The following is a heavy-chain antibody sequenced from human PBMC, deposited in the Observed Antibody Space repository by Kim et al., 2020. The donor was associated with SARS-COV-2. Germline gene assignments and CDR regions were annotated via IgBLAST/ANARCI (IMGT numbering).Heavy chain of an antibody. Sequence: GGSLRLSCAASGFTFSSYGMHWVRQAPGKGLEWVAVISYDGSHKYYADSVKGRFTISRDNSKNTLYLQMNSLRAEDTAVYYCAKDRHYRDSRGYYGYFDYWGQGTLVTVSS. V-gene: IGHV3-30*18. J-gene: IGHJ4*02. CDR3: AKDRHYRDSRGYYGYFDY. CDR2: ISYDGSHK. D-gene: IGHD3-22*01. CDR1: GFTFSSYG.